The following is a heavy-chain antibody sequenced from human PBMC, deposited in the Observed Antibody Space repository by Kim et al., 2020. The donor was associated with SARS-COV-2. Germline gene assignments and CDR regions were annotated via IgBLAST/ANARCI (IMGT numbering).Heavy chain of an antibody. D-gene: IGHD3-9*01. V-gene: IGHV5-10-1*01. J-gene: IGHJ6*02. CDR2: IDPSDSYT. CDR1: GYSFTSYW. Sequence: GESLKISCKGSGYSFTSYWISWVRQMPGKGLEWMGRIDPSDSYTNYSPSFQGHVTISADKSISTAYLQWSSLKTSDTAMYYCAGGRIYYDILTGYSGYYYGMDVWGQGTTVTVPS. CDR3: AGGRIYYDILTGYSGYYYGMDV.